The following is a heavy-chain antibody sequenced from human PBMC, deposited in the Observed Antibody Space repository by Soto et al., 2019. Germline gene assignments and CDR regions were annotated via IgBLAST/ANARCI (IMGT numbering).Heavy chain of an antibody. V-gene: IGHV5-10-1*01. CDR2: IDASDSYT. CDR3: ATCPLRGTEGIGVVAYGMDV. Sequence: GESLKISCKGSGYSFTSYWISWVRQMPGKGLEWMGRIDASDSYTKYRPSFVGHVTISADESISTRYLPWICLRASDTAMYYGATCPLRGTEGIGVVAYGMDVWCQGIRVTVAS. CDR1: GYSFTSYW. J-gene: IGHJ6*02. D-gene: IGHD2-2*01.